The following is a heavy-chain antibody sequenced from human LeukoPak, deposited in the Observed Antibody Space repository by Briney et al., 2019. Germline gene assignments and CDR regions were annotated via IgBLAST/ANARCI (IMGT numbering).Heavy chain of an antibody. CDR3: AREDYGDYGGLRNYYYTDV. Sequence: GASVKVSCKASGGTFSSYAISWVRQAPGQGLEWMGGIIPIFGTANYAQKFQGRVTITADKSTSTAYMELSSLRSEDTAVYYCAREDYGDYGGLRNYYYTDVWGKGTTVTVSS. V-gene: IGHV1-69*06. CDR1: GGTFSSYA. D-gene: IGHD4-17*01. CDR2: IIPIFGTA. J-gene: IGHJ6*03.